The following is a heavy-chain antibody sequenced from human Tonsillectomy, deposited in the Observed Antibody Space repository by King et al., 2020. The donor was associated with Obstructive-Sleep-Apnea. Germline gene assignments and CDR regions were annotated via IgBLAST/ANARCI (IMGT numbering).Heavy chain of an antibody. D-gene: IGHD3-9*01. V-gene: IGHV3-7*01. CDR3: ARDRPDILTGYFFDY. Sequence: VQLVESGGGLVQPGGSLRLSCAASGFTFSSYWMSWVRQAPGKGLEWVANIKQDGSEKYYVASVKGRVTISRDNAQNSLYLQMNSLRAEDTAVYYCARDRPDILTGYFFDYWGQGTLVTVSS. CDR2: IKQDGSEK. CDR1: GFTFSSYW. J-gene: IGHJ4*02.